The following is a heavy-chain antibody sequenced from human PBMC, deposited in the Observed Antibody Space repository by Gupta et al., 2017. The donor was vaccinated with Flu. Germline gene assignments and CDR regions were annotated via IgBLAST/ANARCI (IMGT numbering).Heavy chain of an antibody. CDR2: INTSGRNI. V-gene: IGHV3-48*03. J-gene: IGHJ6*02. CDR1: GFTFSRFE. CDR3: ARDRHYDSLTGYSFHGMDV. Sequence: EVQLVESGGGLVQPGGSLRLSCVASGFTFSRFEMNWVRQAPGKGLEWVSDINTSGRNIHYADSVRGRFTISRDNAKSSLYLQMNSLRGDDTAVYYCARDRHYDSLTGYSFHGMDVWGQGTTVTVSS. D-gene: IGHD3-9*01.